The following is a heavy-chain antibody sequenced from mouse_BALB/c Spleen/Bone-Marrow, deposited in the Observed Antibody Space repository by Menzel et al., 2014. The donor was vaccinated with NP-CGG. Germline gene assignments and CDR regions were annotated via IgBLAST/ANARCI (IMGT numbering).Heavy chain of an antibody. CDR2: IRNKAYGYTT. Sequence: EVHLVESGGGLVQPGGSLRLSCATSGFTFTDYYMNWVRQPPGKALGWLAFIRNKAYGYTTEYSASVKGRFTISRDNSQNILYLQMNTLRAEDSATYYCARDMGGLLSDSWGQGTTLSVSS. J-gene: IGHJ2*01. V-gene: IGHV7-3*02. CDR3: ARDMGGLLSDS. D-gene: IGHD1-1*01. CDR1: GFTFTDYY.